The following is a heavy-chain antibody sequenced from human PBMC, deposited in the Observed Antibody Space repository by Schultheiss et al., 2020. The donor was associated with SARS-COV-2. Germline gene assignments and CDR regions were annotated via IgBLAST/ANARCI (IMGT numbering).Heavy chain of an antibody. V-gene: IGHV3-30*07. CDR3: ATLGAGY. CDR2: ISYDGSNK. CDR1: GFTFSSYA. J-gene: IGHJ4*02. Sequence: GGSLRLSCAASGFTFSSYAMHWVRQAPGKGLEWVAVISYDGSNKYYADSVKGRFTISRDNSKNTLYLQMNSLRAEDTAVYYCATLGAGYWGQGTLVTV.